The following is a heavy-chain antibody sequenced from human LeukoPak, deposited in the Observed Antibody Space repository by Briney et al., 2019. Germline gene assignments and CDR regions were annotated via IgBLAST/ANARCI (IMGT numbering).Heavy chain of an antibody. V-gene: IGHV4-4*02. Sequence: PSETLSLTCAVSGGSISSSNWWSWVRQPPGKGLEWIGEIYHSGSTNYNPSLKSRVAISVDTSKNQFSLKLSSVTAADTAVYYCARGSKAAPGTFDYWGQGTQVTVSS. CDR1: GGSISSSNW. CDR2: IYHSGST. CDR3: ARGSKAAPGTFDY. D-gene: IGHD6-13*01. J-gene: IGHJ4*02.